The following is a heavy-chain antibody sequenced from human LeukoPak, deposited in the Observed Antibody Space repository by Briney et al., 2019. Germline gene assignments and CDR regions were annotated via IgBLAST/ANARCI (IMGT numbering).Heavy chain of an antibody. CDR2: IKQDGSEK. D-gene: IGHD1-26*01. CDR3: GRERVGATTLDY. Sequence: PGGSLRLSCAASGFTFSSYWMSWVRQAPGKGLEWVANIKQDGSEKYYVDSVKGRFTISSDNAKNSLYLQMNSLRAEDTAVYYCGRERVGATTLDYWGQGTLVTVSS. CDR1: GFTFSSYW. V-gene: IGHV3-7*01. J-gene: IGHJ4*02.